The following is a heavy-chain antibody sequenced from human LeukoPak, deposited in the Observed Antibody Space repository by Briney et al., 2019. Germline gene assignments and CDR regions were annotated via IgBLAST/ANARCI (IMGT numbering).Heavy chain of an antibody. CDR1: GFTFSSHW. CDR3: AGLGGDYFDY. V-gene: IGHV3-74*01. CDR2: INSDGSST. D-gene: IGHD1-26*01. Sequence: PGGSLRLSCAASGFTFSSHWMHWVRQAPEKGLVWVSRINSDGSSTTYADSVKGRFTISRDNAENTLYLQMNNLRAEDTAVYYCAGLGGDYFDYWGQGTLVTVSS. J-gene: IGHJ4*02.